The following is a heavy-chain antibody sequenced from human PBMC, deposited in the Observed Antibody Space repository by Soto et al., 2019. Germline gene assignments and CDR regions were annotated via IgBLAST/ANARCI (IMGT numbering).Heavy chain of an antibody. CDR2: IIPIFGTA. D-gene: IGHD5-12*01. J-gene: IGHJ6*02. Sequence: SVKVSCKASGGTFSSYAISWVRQAPGQGLEWMGGIIPIFGTANYAQKFQGRVTITADESTSTAYMELSSLRSEDTAVYYCAREDTDGYNPGHPYGMDVWGQGTTVTVSS. V-gene: IGHV1-69*13. CDR1: GGTFSSYA. CDR3: AREDTDGYNPGHPYGMDV.